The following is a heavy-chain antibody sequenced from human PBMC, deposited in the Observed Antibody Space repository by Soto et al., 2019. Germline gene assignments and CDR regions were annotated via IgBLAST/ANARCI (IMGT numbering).Heavy chain of an antibody. CDR3: VREVVFASGHSNWFDP. D-gene: IGHD3-10*01. V-gene: IGHV4-4*07. Sequence: TSETLSLTCTVSGGSISSYYWSWIRQPAGKGLEWIGRINNSGRTNYNPSLRSRVTMSVDTSKNQFSLRLTSVTAADTAMYYCVREVVFASGHSNWFDPWGQGTLVTVSS. CDR1: GGSISSYY. CDR2: INNSGRT. J-gene: IGHJ5*02.